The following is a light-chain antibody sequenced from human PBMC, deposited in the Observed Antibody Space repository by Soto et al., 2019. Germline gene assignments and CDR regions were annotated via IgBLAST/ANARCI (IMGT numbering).Light chain of an antibody. CDR3: QQYHTYPWT. CDR2: KAS. V-gene: IGKV1-5*03. CDR1: QSISSW. J-gene: IGKJ1*01. Sequence: DIQMTQSPSTLSASVGDRVTITCRASQSISSWLAWYQQKPGKAPKLLIYKASSLESGVPSRFSGSGSGTEFTLTISSLQPGDFASYYCQQYHTYPWTFGQGTNVEIK.